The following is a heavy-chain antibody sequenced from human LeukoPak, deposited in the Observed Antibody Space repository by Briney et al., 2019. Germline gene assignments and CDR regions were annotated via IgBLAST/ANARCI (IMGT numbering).Heavy chain of an antibody. Sequence: SETLSLTCTVSGGSISSYYWSWIRQPPGKGLEWIGEINHSGSTNYNPSLKSRVTISVDTSKNQFSLKLSSVTAADTAVYYCARLQAGTGNLDYWGQGTLVTVSS. CDR3: ARLQAGTGNLDY. D-gene: IGHD6-13*01. CDR2: INHSGST. CDR1: GGSISSYY. V-gene: IGHV4-34*01. J-gene: IGHJ4*02.